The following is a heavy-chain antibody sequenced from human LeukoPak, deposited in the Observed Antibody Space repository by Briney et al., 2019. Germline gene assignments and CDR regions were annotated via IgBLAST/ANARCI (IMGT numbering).Heavy chain of an antibody. V-gene: IGHV4-59*01. J-gene: IGHJ3*02. Sequence: TTPETLSLTCTVSGGSISSYYWSWIRQPPGKGLEWIGYIYYSGSTNYNPSLKSRVTISVDTSKNQFSLKLSSVTAADTAVYYCARDGAGYYDSSGYYYREDAFDIWGQGTMVTVSS. CDR3: ARDGAGYYDSSGYYYREDAFDI. CDR1: GGSISSYY. D-gene: IGHD3-22*01. CDR2: IYYSGST.